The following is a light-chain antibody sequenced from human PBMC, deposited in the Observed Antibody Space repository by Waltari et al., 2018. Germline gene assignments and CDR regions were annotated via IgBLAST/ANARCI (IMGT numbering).Light chain of an antibody. CDR3: QQRSNRPPWT. CDR2: DAS. CDR1: QSVSSY. Sequence: EIVLTQSPATLSLSPGERATLPCRASQSVSSYLAWYQQTPGQAPRLLIYDASNRATGIPARFSGSGSGTDFTLTINSLEPEDFAVYYCQQRSNRPPWTFGQGTRVEIK. V-gene: IGKV3-11*01. J-gene: IGKJ1*01.